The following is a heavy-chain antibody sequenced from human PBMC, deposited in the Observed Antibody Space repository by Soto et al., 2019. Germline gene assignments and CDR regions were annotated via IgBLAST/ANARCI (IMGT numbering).Heavy chain of an antibody. CDR3: ARGRLISLYYFDY. CDR1: GFIFRSYA. CDR2: IGTAGDT. V-gene: IGHV3-13*01. D-gene: IGHD2-15*01. Sequence: PGGSLRLSCGASGFIFRSYAMSWVRQAPGEGLEWVSTIGTAGDTYYPGSVKGRFTISRENAKNSLYLQMNSLRAEDTAVYYCARGRLISLYYFDYWGQGTLVTVSS. J-gene: IGHJ4*02.